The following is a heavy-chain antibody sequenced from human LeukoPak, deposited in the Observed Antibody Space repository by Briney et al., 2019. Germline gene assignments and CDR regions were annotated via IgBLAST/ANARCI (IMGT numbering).Heavy chain of an antibody. CDR3: ARDLYLDY. CDR2: IKQDGSES. V-gene: IGHV3-7*05. Sequence: GGSLRLSCAASGITFSSYWMSWVRQAPGKGLEWVANIKQDGSESYYVDSVKGRFTISRDNAKNSLYLQMNSLRAEDTAVYYCARDLYLDYWGQGTLVTVSS. J-gene: IGHJ4*02. CDR1: GITFSSYW. D-gene: IGHD2/OR15-2a*01.